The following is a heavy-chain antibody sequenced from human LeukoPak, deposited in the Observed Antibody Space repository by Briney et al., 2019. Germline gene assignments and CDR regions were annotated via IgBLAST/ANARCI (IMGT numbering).Heavy chain of an antibody. V-gene: IGHV3-48*03. D-gene: IGHD2-2*02. CDR1: GFTFSSYE. Sequence: GGSLRLSCAASGFTFSSYEMNWVRQAPGKGLEWVSYISSGGSIIYYADSVKGRFTISRDNAKNSLSLQMNSLRAEDTAVYYCARPCCSSTSCYTGWFDPWGQGTLVTVSS. J-gene: IGHJ5*02. CDR3: ARPCCSSTSCYTGWFDP. CDR2: ISSGGSII.